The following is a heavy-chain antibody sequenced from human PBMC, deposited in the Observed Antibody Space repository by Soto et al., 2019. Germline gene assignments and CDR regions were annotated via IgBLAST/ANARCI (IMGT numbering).Heavy chain of an antibody. J-gene: IGHJ4*02. Sequence: GESLKISCKGSGYSFTSYWIGWVRQMPGKGLEWMGIIYPGDSDTRYSPSFQGQVTISADKSIGTAYLQMNSLRAEDTAVYYCARDFKYWGQGTLVTVSS. V-gene: IGHV5-51*01. CDR3: ARDFKY. CDR2: IYPGDSDT. D-gene: IGHD3-3*01. CDR1: GYSFTSYW.